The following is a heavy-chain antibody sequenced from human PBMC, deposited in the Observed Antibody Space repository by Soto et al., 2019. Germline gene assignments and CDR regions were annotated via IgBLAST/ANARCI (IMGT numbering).Heavy chain of an antibody. Sequence: SETLSLTCTVSGGSISSYYWSWIRQPPGKGLEWIGYIYYSGSTNYNPSLKSRVTISVDTSKNQFSLKLSSVTAADTAVYYCARMAATTQRVRRGYFDYWGQGTLVTVSS. D-gene: IGHD5-12*01. J-gene: IGHJ4*02. CDR1: GGSISSYY. CDR2: IYYSGST. CDR3: ARMAATTQRVRRGYFDY. V-gene: IGHV4-59*01.